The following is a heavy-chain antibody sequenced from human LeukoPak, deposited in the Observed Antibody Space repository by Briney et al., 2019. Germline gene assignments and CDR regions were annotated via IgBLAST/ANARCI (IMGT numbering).Heavy chain of an antibody. CDR2: VKSRSAGETT. CDR1: EFSISNDW. D-gene: IGHD3-10*01. J-gene: IGHJ4*02. CDR3: TLIQGWGSGSYYRDY. Sequence: PGGSLRLSCEASEFSISNDWMSWVRQTPGKGLEWVARVKSRSAGETTHYAAPVKGRFIISRDDSRNKLYLQMNSLKIEDTAVYYCTLIQGWGSGSYYRDYWGQGTLVTVSS. V-gene: IGHV3-15*01.